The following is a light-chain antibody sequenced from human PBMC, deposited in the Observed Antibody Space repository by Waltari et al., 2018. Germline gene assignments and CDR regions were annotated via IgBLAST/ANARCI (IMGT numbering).Light chain of an antibody. V-gene: IGLV2-23*01. CDR1: SSDVGRYNL. Sequence: QSALTQPASVSGSPGQSIAISCTGTSSDVGRYNLFSWYQQHPGKAPKPMIYEGTKRPSGVSDRFSGSKSGNTASLTISGLQAEDEADYYCCSYAGSNIVVFGGGTKLTVL. CDR3: CSYAGSNIVV. CDR2: EGT. J-gene: IGLJ2*01.